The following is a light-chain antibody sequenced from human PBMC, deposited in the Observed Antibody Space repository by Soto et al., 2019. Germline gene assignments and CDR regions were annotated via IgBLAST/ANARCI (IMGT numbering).Light chain of an antibody. Sequence: EVVLTQSPGTLSLSPGERATLSCRASQSVSNNYLAWYQHRPGQAPRLLIYGASNRATGIPDRFSGSGSGTVFTLTISRLEPEDFAVYYCHQYGSSPRYTFGQGTKLEIK. V-gene: IGKV3-20*01. CDR2: GAS. J-gene: IGKJ2*01. CDR3: HQYGSSPRYT. CDR1: QSVSNNY.